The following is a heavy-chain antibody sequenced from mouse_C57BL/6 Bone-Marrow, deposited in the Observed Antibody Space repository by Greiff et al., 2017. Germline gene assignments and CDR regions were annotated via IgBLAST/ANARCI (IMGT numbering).Heavy chain of an antibody. CDR3: ARSKNWDSWFAY. D-gene: IGHD4-1*01. CDR2: INPGSGGT. CDR1: GYAFTNYL. J-gene: IGHJ3*01. V-gene: IGHV1-54*01. Sequence: QVQLQQSGAELVRPGTSVKVSCKASGYAFTNYLIEWVKQRPGQGLEWIGVINPGSGGTNYNEKFKGKATLTAEQSSSTAYMQLSSLASEDSAVYCCARSKNWDSWFAYWGQGTLVTVSA.